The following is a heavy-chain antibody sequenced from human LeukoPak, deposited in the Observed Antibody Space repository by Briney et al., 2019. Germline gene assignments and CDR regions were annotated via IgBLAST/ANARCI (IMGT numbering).Heavy chain of an antibody. D-gene: IGHD1-1*01. CDR2: IWYDGSKK. V-gene: IGHV3-33*01. J-gene: IGHJ6*02. Sequence: GGSLRLSCAASGFTFNRYGMHWVRQAPGKGLEWVAVIWYDGSKKNYADSVKGRFTISRDNSKNTLNLQMTSLRAEDTAVYYCAREPIGNDSPVWGQGTTVTVSS. CDR1: GFTFNRYG. CDR3: AREPIGNDSPV.